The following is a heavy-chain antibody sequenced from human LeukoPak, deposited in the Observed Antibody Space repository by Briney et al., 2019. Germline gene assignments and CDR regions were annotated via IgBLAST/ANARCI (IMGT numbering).Heavy chain of an antibody. Sequence: ASVKVSCKASGYTFTSYGISWVRQAPGQGLEWMGWISAYNGNTNYAQKLQGRVTMTTDTSTSTAYMELRSLRSDDTAVYYCARATAMEPSSKEDYWGQGTLVTVSS. V-gene: IGHV1-18*01. D-gene: IGHD5-18*01. CDR2: ISAYNGNT. CDR1: GYTFTSYG. CDR3: ARATAMEPSSKEDY. J-gene: IGHJ4*02.